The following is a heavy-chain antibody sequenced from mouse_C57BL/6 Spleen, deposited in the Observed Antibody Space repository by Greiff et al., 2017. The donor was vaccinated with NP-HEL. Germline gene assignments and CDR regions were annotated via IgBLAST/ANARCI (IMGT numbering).Heavy chain of an antibody. J-gene: IGHJ1*03. Sequence: EVHLVESGGDLVKPGGSLKLSCAASGFTFSSYGMSWVRQTPDKRLEWVATISSGGSYTYYPDSVKGRFTISRDNAKNTLYLQMSSLKSEDTAMYYCARQEVKWYFDVWGTGTTVTVSS. CDR2: ISSGGSYT. CDR1: GFTFSSYG. V-gene: IGHV5-6*01. CDR3: ARQEVKWYFDV.